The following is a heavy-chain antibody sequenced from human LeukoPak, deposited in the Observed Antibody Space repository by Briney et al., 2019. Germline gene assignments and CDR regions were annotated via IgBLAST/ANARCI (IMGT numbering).Heavy chain of an antibody. CDR3: ARDYGGFFDY. V-gene: IGHV4-31*03. D-gene: IGHD4-23*01. CDR1: GDSISGYY. CDR2: IYYSGST. Sequence: SETLSLTCTVSGDSISGYYWSWIRQHPGKGLEWIGYIYYSGSTYYNPSLKSRVTISVDTSKNQFSLKLSSVTAADTAVYYCARDYGGFFDYWGQGTLVTVSS. J-gene: IGHJ4*02.